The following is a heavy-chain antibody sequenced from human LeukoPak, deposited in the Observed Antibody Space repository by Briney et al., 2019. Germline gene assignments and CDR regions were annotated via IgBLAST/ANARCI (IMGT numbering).Heavy chain of an antibody. CDR1: GFTFSSYA. V-gene: IGHV3-23*01. CDR3: AKDRRVPTRGLYYYDSSGYVFGF. J-gene: IGHJ4*02. CDR2: ISGSGGST. D-gene: IGHD3-22*01. Sequence: PGGSLRLSCAASGFTFSSYAMSWVRQAPGKGLEWVSAISGSGGSTYYADSVKGRFTISRDNSKNTLYLQMNSLRAEDTAVYYCAKDRRVPTRGLYYYDSSGYVFGFWGQGTLVTVSS.